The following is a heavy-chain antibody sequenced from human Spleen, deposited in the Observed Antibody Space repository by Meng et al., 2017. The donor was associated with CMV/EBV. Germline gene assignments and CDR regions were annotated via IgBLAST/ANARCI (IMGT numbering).Heavy chain of an antibody. D-gene: IGHD3-3*01. CDR3: ARAAQHGSIFGVVIIGPQRWFDP. J-gene: IGHJ5*02. V-gene: IGHV4-34*01. CDR1: GGSFSGYY. CDR2: ISHSRSP. Sequence: SETLSLTCAVYGGSFSGYYWSWIRQPPGKGLEWIGEISHSRSPNYNPSLKSRVTISADTSKNQFSLKMSSVTAADTAVYYCARAAQHGSIFGVVIIGPQRWFDPWGQGTLVTVSS.